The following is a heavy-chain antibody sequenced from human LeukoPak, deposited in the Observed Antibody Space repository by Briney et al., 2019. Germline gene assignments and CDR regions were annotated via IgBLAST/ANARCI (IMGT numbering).Heavy chain of an antibody. D-gene: IGHD3-10*01. J-gene: IGHJ4*02. CDR3: ARRSQYYYGSGSPPDY. Sequence: GESLKISCKGSGYSFTSHWIGWVRQMPGKGLEWMGIIYPGDSDTRYSPSFQGQVTISADKSISTAYLQWSGLKASDTAMYYCARRSQYYYGSGSPPDYWGQGTLVTVSS. CDR2: IYPGDSDT. V-gene: IGHV5-51*01. CDR1: GYSFTSHW.